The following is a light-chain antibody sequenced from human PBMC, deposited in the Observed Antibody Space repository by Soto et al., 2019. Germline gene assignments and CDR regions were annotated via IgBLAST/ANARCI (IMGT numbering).Light chain of an antibody. CDR2: EFV. CDR1: KNDIGVYDF. V-gene: IGLV2-8*01. CDR3: KSYAGSNTYV. Sequence: QSALTQPPSASGSPGQSVTISCTGTKNDIGVYDFDSWYQHHPGKAPILIIYEFVQRPSGVPDRFPGSKSGKTASLTVSGLKAADEADYFCKSYAGSNTYVFGSATKV. J-gene: IGLJ1*01.